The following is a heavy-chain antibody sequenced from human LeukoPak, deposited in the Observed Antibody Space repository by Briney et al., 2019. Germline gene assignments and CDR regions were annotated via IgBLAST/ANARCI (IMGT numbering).Heavy chain of an antibody. V-gene: IGHV4-34*01. D-gene: IGHD1-26*01. J-gene: IGHJ4*02. CDR1: GGSFSGYY. CDR3: ASFGDGRDY. CDR2: INHSGST. Sequence: SETLSLTCAVYGGSFSGYYWSWIRQPPGKGLEWIGEINHSGSTNYNPSLKSRVTISVDTSKNQFSLKLSSVTAADTAVYYCASFGDGRDYWGQGTLVTVPS.